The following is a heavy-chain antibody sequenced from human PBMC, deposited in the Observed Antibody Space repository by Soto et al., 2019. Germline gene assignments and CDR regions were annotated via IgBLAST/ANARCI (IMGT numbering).Heavy chain of an antibody. Sequence: QIQLQESGPGLVKPSGTLSLTCAVSSGSISSLNWWSWVRQPPGKGLEWIGEIFHSGSTNYNPSLKSRVDMSVDKSKNQFSPKVFSVTAADTALYFCARRSGTTFYWGRGTLVIVSS. J-gene: IGHJ4*02. D-gene: IGHD1-1*01. CDR2: IFHSGST. CDR3: ARRSGTTFY. CDR1: SGSISSLNW. V-gene: IGHV4-4*02.